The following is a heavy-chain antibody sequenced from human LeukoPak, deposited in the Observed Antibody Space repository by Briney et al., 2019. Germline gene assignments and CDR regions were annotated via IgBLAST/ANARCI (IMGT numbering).Heavy chain of an antibody. D-gene: IGHD1-26*01. Sequence: ASVKVSCKASGGTFSSYAISWVRQAPGQGLEWMGGIIPIFGTANYAQKFQGRVTITADESTSTAYMELSSLRSEDTAVYYCARDLTPDINSGSYYVWPGAFDIWGQGTMVTVSS. V-gene: IGHV1-69*01. J-gene: IGHJ3*02. CDR1: GGTFSSYA. CDR3: ARDLTPDINSGSYYVWPGAFDI. CDR2: IIPIFGTA.